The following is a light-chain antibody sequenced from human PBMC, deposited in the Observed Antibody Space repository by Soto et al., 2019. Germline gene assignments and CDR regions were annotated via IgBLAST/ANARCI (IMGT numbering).Light chain of an antibody. J-gene: IGKJ2*01. V-gene: IGKV3-11*01. CDR2: DAS. CDR1: QSVTNS. Sequence: EIVLTQSPVTLSLSPGERATLSCRASQSVTNSLAWYQQKPGQAPRLLVYDASNRATGIPTRFSGSGSGTDFTLTITNLVPGDSATYFCQQYDASPLTFGQGTKLEIK. CDR3: QQYDASPLT.